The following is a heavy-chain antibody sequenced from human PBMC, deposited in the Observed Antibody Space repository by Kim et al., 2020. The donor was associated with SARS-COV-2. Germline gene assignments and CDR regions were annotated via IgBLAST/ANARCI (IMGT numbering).Heavy chain of an antibody. CDR1: GFTFSSYG. CDR3: ARAMGAGWVDP. Sequence: GGSLRLSCAASGFTFSSYGMHWVRQAPGKGLEWVAVIWYDGSNNYYADSGKGRSTTPRANSKNTLYLQMKSLRAEETAGYYVARAMGAGWVDPWGRGTL. CDR2: IWYDGSNN. J-gene: IGHJ5*02. V-gene: IGHV3-33*01. D-gene: IGHD1-26*01.